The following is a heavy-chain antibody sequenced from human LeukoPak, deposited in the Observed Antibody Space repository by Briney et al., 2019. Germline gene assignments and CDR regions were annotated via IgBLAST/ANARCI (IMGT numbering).Heavy chain of an antibody. J-gene: IGHJ3*02. D-gene: IGHD6-6*01. V-gene: IGHV3-48*03. CDR2: ISSSGSTI. CDR3: ARVLGRSIAARPGAFDI. Sequence: GGSLRLSCAASGFTFSSYEMNWVRQAPGKGLEWVSYISSSGSTIYYADSVKGRFTISRDNAKNSLYLQMNSLRAEDTALYYCARVLGRSIAARPGAFDIWGQGTMVTVSS. CDR1: GFTFSSYE.